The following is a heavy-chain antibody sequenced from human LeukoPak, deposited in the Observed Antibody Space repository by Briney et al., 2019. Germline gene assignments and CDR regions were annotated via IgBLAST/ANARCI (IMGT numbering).Heavy chain of an antibody. CDR3: AKVPRSLDYYDRTVYYLDY. CDR2: IRGSCGST. CDR1: GFTFSSYA. D-gene: IGHD3-22*01. V-gene: IGHV3-23*01. J-gene: IGHJ4*02. Sequence: PGGSLRLSCAASGFTFSSYAMTWVRQAPGKGLEWVSTIRGSCGSTYYADSVKGRFTISRDNSKNTLYLQVNSLRAEDTAKYYCAKVPRSLDYYDRTVYYLDYWGQGTLVTVSS.